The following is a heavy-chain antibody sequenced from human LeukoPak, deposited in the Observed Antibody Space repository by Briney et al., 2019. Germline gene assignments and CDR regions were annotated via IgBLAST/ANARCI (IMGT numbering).Heavy chain of an antibody. CDR1: GGSISSGDYY. CDR3: ARVYYYDSSGYYPDAFDI. Sequence: SQTLSLTCTVSGGSISSGDYYWSWIRQPPGKGLEWIGYIYYSGSTYYNPSLKSRVTISVDTSKNQFSLKLSPVTAADTAVYYCARVYYYDSSGYYPDAFDIWGQGTMVTVSS. D-gene: IGHD3-22*01. V-gene: IGHV4-30-4*01. J-gene: IGHJ3*02. CDR2: IYYSGST.